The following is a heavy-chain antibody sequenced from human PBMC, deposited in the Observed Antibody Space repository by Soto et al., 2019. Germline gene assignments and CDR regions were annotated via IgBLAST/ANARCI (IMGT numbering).Heavy chain of an antibody. D-gene: IGHD2-15*01. CDR3: ARGPVVVVAAAPYYYYGMDV. V-gene: IGHV3-33*01. CDR1: GFTFSSHG. CDR2: IWYDGSEK. J-gene: IGHJ6*02. Sequence: QVKLVQSGGGVVQPGRSLRLSCAASGFTFSSHGMHWVRQAPGRGLEWVAVIWYDGSEKYYADSVKGRFAISRDNSKNTLYLQMNSLRAEDTAVYYCARGPVVVVAAAPYYYYGMDVWGQGTTVTVSS.